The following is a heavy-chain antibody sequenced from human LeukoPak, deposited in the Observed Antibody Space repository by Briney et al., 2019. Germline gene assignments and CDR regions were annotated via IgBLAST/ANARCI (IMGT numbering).Heavy chain of an antibody. CDR2: IKHDGREK. CDR1: GFTFSSYW. V-gene: IGHV3-7*05. CDR3: AREGTAMITYDY. J-gene: IGHJ4*02. Sequence: PGGSLRLSCAASGFTFSSYWMSWVRQAPGKGLEWVANIKHDGREKYYVDSVRGRFTISRDNAKNSMYLQMNSLRPEDTAVYSCAREGTAMITYDYWGQGILVTVSS. D-gene: IGHD5-18*01.